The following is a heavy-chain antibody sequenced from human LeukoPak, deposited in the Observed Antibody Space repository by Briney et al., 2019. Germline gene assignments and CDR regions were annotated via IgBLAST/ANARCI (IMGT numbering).Heavy chain of an antibody. J-gene: IGHJ6*03. CDR1: GYTFTSYG. D-gene: IGHD2-15*01. Sequence: ASVKVSCKASGYTFTSYGISWVRQAPGQGLEWMGWISAYNGNTNYAQKLQGRVTMTTDTSTSTAYMELRSLRSDDTAVYYCARCHEAWSYSPSPPYYYYMDVWGKGTTVTVSS. CDR3: ARCHEAWSYSPSPPYYYYMDV. CDR2: ISAYNGNT. V-gene: IGHV1-18*01.